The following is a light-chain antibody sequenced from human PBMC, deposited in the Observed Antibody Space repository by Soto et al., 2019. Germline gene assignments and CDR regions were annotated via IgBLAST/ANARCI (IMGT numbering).Light chain of an antibody. Sequence: EIVMTQSPATLSVSPGERATLSRRASQSVSSNLAWYQQKPGQAPRLLIYGASTRATGISARFSGSGSGTEFTLTISSLQSEDFAVYYCQQYNNWPLTFGGGTKVEIK. V-gene: IGKV3-15*01. J-gene: IGKJ4*01. CDR3: QQYNNWPLT. CDR2: GAS. CDR1: QSVSSN.